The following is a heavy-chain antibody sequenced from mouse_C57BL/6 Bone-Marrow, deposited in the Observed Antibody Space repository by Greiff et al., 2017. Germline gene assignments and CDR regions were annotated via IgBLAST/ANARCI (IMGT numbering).Heavy chain of an antibody. D-gene: IGHD2-2*01. CDR2: INPRSGNT. Sequence: QVQLQQSGAELARPGASVKLSCKASGYTFTSYGIRWVQQRTGQGLEWIGEINPRSGNTYYNEKFKGKDTLTADKSSSTAYMQLRSLTSEDSAVYFCARFYGGYDGCLAYWGQGTLVTVSA. CDR3: ARFYGGYDGCLAY. CDR1: GYTFTSYG. J-gene: IGHJ3*01. V-gene: IGHV1-81*01.